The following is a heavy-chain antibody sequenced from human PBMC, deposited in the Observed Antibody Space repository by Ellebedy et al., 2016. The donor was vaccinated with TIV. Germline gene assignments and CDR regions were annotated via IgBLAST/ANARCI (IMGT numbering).Heavy chain of an antibody. CDR3: AKDRTPGDGYWVFDF. D-gene: IGHD5-18*01. V-gene: IGHV3-23*01. Sequence: PGGSLRLSCAASGFSFNSYAMSWVRQAPGKGLEWVSTISNTGSRTYYADSVEGRFIISRDNSKRTVDLQMKSLRAEDTAVYFCAKDRTPGDGYWVFDFWGQGTLVTVST. CDR1: GFSFNSYA. CDR2: ISNTGSRT. J-gene: IGHJ4*02.